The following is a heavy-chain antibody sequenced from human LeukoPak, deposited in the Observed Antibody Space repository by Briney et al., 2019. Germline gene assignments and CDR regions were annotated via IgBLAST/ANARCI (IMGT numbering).Heavy chain of an antibody. D-gene: IGHD5-18*01. Sequence: GGSLRLSCTASGFTFSSYAMHWVRQAPGKGLEWVAVISYDGSNKYYADSVKGRFTISRDNSKNTLYLQMNSLRAEDTAVYYCARDPDTALDYWGQGTLVTVSS. CDR3: ARDPDTALDY. CDR2: ISYDGSNK. CDR1: GFTFSSYA. V-gene: IGHV3-30*04. J-gene: IGHJ4*02.